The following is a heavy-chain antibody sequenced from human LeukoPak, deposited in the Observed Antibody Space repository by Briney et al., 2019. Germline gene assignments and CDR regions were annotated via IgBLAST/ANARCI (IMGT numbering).Heavy chain of an antibody. D-gene: IGHD4-17*01. Sequence: GGSLRLSCAASGFTFSSYGMHRVRQAPGKGLEWVAFIRYDGSNKYYADSVKGRFTISRDNSKNTLYLQMNSLRAEDTAVYYCAKVNDYGDYVSFDYWGQGTLVTVSS. V-gene: IGHV3-30*02. CDR3: AKVNDYGDYVSFDY. CDR2: IRYDGSNK. J-gene: IGHJ4*02. CDR1: GFTFSSYG.